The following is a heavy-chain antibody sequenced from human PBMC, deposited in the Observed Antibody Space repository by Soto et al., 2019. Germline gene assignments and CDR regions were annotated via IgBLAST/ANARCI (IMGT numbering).Heavy chain of an antibody. V-gene: IGHV3-72*01. J-gene: IGHJ4*02. CDR3: ARTEYCTNGVCWPFDY. CDR2: TRNKANSYTT. CDR1: GFTFSDHY. Sequence: GGSLRLSCAASGFTFSDHYMDWVRQAPGEGLEWIGRTRNKANSYTTEYAASVKGRFTISRDDSRNSLYLQMNSLKTEDTAVYYCARTEYCTNGVCWPFDYWGQGTLVTVSS. D-gene: IGHD2-8*01.